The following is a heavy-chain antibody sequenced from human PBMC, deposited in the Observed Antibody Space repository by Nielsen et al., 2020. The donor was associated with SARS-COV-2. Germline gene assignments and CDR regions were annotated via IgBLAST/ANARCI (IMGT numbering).Heavy chain of an antibody. V-gene: IGHV3-21*01. CDR1: GFTFSSYS. CDR2: ISSSSSYI. CDR3: ARDQETYYYGSGRGNWFDP. J-gene: IGHJ5*02. Sequence: GESLKISCAASGFTFSSYSMNWVRQAPGKGLEWVSSISSSSSYIYYADSVKGRFTISRDNAKNSLYLQMNSLRAEDTAVYYCARDQETYYYGSGRGNWFDPWGQGTLVTVSS. D-gene: IGHD3-10*01.